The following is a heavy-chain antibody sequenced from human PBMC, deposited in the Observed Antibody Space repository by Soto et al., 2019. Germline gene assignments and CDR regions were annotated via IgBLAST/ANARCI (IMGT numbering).Heavy chain of an antibody. J-gene: IGHJ4*02. D-gene: IGHD1-26*01. CDR2: IVPLIGTP. Sequence: QVQLVQSGAEVKKPGSSVKVSCKASGGTFGTYGISWVRQAPGQGLEWMGGIVPLIGTPNYAQKFQGRVTITADELTCTVHMQLSSLRSDDTAVYYCARGPVSDSYYYYWGLGTLVTVS. CDR3: ARGPVSDSYYYY. V-gene: IGHV1-69*12. CDR1: GGTFGTYG.